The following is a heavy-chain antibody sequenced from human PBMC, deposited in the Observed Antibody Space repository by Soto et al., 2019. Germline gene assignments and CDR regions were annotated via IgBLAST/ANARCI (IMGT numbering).Heavy chain of an antibody. CDR1: GDTFTFYS. D-gene: IGHD3-10*01. J-gene: IGHJ4*02. CDR2: INPILSMS. V-gene: IGHV1-69*02. CDR3: ASSYGSGYRAFDY. Sequence: QVQLVQSGAEVKKPGSSVRVSCKASGDTFTFYSIHWVRQAPGLGLEWMGRINPILSMSNYAQRFQGRVTMTADKSTSTAYMELSSLTSEDTAMYYCASSYGSGYRAFDYWGQGALVTVSS.